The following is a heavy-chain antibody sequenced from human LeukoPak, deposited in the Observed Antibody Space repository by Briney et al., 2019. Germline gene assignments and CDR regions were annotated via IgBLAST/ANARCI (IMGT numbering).Heavy chain of an antibody. Sequence: GASVTVSCKASGYTFTSYYMHWVRQAPGQGLEWMGIINPSGGSTSYAQKFQGRVTMTRDTSTSTVYMELSSLRSEDTAVYYCARPKYYYDSSGYYPLDYWGQGTLVTVSS. D-gene: IGHD3-22*01. J-gene: IGHJ4*02. CDR1: GYTFTSYY. CDR2: INPSGGST. V-gene: IGHV1-46*01. CDR3: ARPKYYYDSSGYYPLDY.